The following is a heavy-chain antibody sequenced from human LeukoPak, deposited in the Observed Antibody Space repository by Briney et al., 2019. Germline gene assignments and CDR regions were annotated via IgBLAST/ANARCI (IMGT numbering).Heavy chain of an antibody. D-gene: IGHD2-15*01. CDR2: ISAYNGNT. V-gene: IGHV1-18*01. Sequence: GASVKVSCKASGYTFSSYGISWVRQAPGQGLEWMGWISAYNGNTNYAQKLQGRVTMTTDTSTSTAYMELRSLRSDDTAVYYCARDSFFVKVVLPDYWGQGTLVTVSS. CDR3: ARDSFFVKVVLPDY. CDR1: GYTFSSYG. J-gene: IGHJ4*02.